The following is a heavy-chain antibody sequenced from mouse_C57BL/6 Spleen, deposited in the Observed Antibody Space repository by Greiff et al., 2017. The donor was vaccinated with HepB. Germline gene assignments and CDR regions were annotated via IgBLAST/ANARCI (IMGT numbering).Heavy chain of an antibody. Sequence: VQLQQSGAELVRPGASVKLSCKASGYTFTDYYINWVKQRPGQGLEWIARIYPGSGNTYYNEKFKGKATLTAEKSSSTAYMQLSSLTSEDSAVYCCARWEFYEYDAGDYWGQGTTLTVSS. CDR1: GYTFTDYY. J-gene: IGHJ2*01. CDR2: IYPGSGNT. D-gene: IGHD2-4*01. CDR3: ARWEFYEYDAGDY. V-gene: IGHV1-76*01.